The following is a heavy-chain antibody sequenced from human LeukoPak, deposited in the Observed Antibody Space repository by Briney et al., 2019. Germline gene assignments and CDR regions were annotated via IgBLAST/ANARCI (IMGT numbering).Heavy chain of an antibody. CDR3: ARFLYRWFDP. D-gene: IGHD2/OR15-2a*01. V-gene: IGHV4-61*05. CDR2: IYYSGST. J-gene: IGHJ5*02. CDR1: GGSTSSSNYY. Sequence: SETPSLTCTVSGGSTSSSNYYWGWIRQPPGKGLEWIGYIYYSGSTNYNPSLKSRVTISVDTSKNQFSLKLSSVTAADTAVYYCARFLYRWFDPWGQGTLVTVSS.